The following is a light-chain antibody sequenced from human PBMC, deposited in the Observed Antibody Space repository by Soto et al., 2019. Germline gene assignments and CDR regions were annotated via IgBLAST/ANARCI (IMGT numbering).Light chain of an antibody. CDR2: EVS. V-gene: IGLV2-14*01. CDR1: SSDVGGYNY. J-gene: IGLJ2*01. Sequence: QAVLTKPASVSGSPGQSITISCIGTSSDVGGYNYVSWYQQHPGKAPKLMIYEVSNRPSGLSNRFSGSKSGNTASLTISGLQAEDEADYYCSSYTISSTLVVFGGGTQLTVL. CDR3: SSYTISSTLVV.